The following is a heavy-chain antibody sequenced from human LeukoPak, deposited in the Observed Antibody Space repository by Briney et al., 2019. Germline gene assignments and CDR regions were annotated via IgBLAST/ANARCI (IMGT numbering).Heavy chain of an antibody. CDR2: INHSGST. Sequence: SETLSLTCAVYGGSFGGYYWSWIRQPPGKGLEWIGEINHSGSTNYNPSLKSRVTISVDTSKNQFSLKLSSVTAADTAVYYCASSSRVAFDIWGQGTMVTVSS. V-gene: IGHV4-34*01. CDR1: GGSFGGYY. CDR3: ASSSRVAFDI. J-gene: IGHJ3*02.